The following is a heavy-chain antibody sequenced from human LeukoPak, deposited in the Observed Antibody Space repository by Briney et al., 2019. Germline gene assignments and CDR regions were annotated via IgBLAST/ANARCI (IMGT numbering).Heavy chain of an antibody. CDR2: IFPGGSDT. V-gene: IGHV5-51*01. CDR3: ARLRTGEPYEYFQH. Sequence: GESLKISCKGSGYSFTSYWIGWVRQMPGKGLEWMGFIFPGGSDTRYSPSFQGQVIISADKSISTAYLQWSSLKASDTAMYYCARLRTGEPYEYFQHWGQGTLVTVSS. D-gene: IGHD3-10*01. CDR1: GYSFTSYW. J-gene: IGHJ1*01.